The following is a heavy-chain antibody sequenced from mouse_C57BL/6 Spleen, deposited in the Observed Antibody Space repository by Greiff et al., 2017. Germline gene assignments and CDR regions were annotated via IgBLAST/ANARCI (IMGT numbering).Heavy chain of an antibody. Sequence: VQLQQSGPELVKPGASVKISCKASGYAFSSSWMNWVKQRPGKGLEWIGRIYPGDGDTNYNGKFKGKATLTGDKSSSTAYMQLSGLTSEDSAVYLCARGGDFDYWGQGTTLTVSS. CDR1: GYAFSSSW. V-gene: IGHV1-82*01. CDR3: ARGGDFDY. J-gene: IGHJ2*01. CDR2: IYPGDGDT.